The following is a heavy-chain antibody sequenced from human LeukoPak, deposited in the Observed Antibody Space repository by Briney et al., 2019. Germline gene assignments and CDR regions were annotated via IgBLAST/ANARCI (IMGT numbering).Heavy chain of an antibody. Sequence: SETLSLTSTVSGGSISSSSYYWGWIRQPPGKGLKWIGSISYSGSTYYNPSLKSRVTISVDTSKNQFSLKLSSVTAADTAVYYCARSVDSLLNFDYWGQETLVTVSS. D-gene: IGHD3-22*01. CDR3: ARSVDSLLNFDY. J-gene: IGHJ4*02. V-gene: IGHV4-39*01. CDR1: GGSISSSSYY. CDR2: ISYSGST.